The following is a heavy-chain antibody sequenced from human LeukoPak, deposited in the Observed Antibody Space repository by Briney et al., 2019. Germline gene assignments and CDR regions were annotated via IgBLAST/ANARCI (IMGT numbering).Heavy chain of an antibody. CDR3: AKALRATITIVRGPYFDY. CDR2: ISGSGGST. J-gene: IGHJ4*02. Sequence: GGSLRLSCAASGFTFSSYAMSWVRQAPGKGLEWVSAISGSGGSTYYADSVKGRFTISRDNSKNTLYLQMNSLRAEDTAVYYCAKALRATITIVRGPYFDYWGQGTLVTVSS. CDR1: GFTFSSYA. D-gene: IGHD3-10*01. V-gene: IGHV3-23*01.